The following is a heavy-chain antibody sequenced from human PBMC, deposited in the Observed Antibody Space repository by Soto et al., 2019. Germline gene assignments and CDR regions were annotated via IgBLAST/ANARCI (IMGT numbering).Heavy chain of an antibody. D-gene: IGHD2-8*02. CDR2: IKQHGSER. V-gene: IGHV3-7*05. CDR1: GFTFSRYW. CDR3: ARGAGGGSGY. Sequence: DVQLVESGGGLVQPGGSLRLSCAASGFTFSRYWMSWVRQAPGKGLEWVANIKQHGSERWYVDSVKGRFTISRDNAKNSLYLQMNSLRPEDTAVYFCARGAGGGSGYWGQGTLVTVSS. J-gene: IGHJ4*02.